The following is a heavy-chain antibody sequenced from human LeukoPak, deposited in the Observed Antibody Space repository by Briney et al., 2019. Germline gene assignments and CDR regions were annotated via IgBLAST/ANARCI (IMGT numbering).Heavy chain of an antibody. V-gene: IGHV3-48*04. CDR1: GFVFSDYS. Sequence: GGSLRLSCAASGFVFSDYSMNWVRQAPGKGLEWVANIRGSGSGTGYGSYYGDPVKGRFTISRDNAKNSLYLQMNSLRAEDTAVYYCARGPPVEWLVPEAFHYWGQGTLVTVSS. D-gene: IGHD6-19*01. J-gene: IGHJ4*02. CDR2: IRGSGSGT. CDR3: ARGPPVEWLVPEAFHY.